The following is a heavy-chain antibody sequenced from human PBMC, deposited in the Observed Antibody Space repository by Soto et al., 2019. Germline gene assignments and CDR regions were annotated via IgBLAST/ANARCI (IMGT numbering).Heavy chain of an antibody. CDR2: IYYSGST. Sequence: PSETLSLTCTVSGGSISSGGYYWSWIRQHPGKGLEWIGYIYYSGSTYYNPSLKSRVTISVDTSKNQFSLKLSSVTAADTAVYYCAGHSSIAARQPFDYWGQGTLVTVSS. CDR3: AGHSSIAARQPFDY. V-gene: IGHV4-31*03. D-gene: IGHD6-6*01. CDR1: GGSISSGGYY. J-gene: IGHJ4*02.